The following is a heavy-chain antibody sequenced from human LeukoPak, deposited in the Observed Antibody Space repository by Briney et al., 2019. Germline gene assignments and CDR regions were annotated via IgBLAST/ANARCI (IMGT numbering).Heavy chain of an antibody. J-gene: IGHJ4*02. V-gene: IGHV4-30-2*01. CDR3: ARAKGYYGSGIPYFDY. CDR2: FYLGGTT. CDR1: VGCITTGDYS. D-gene: IGHD3-10*01. Sequence: PSQTLSLTCSVSVGCITTGDYSWNWIRQPPGQGLEWIGYFYLGGTTYYNPSLKSRVTISVDRYKNQFSLRLDSVTAADTAVYYCARAKGYYGSGIPYFDYWGQGTLVTVSS.